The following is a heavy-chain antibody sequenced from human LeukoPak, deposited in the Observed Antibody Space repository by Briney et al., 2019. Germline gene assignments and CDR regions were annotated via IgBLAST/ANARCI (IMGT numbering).Heavy chain of an antibody. CDR1: GFSFSNYA. J-gene: IGHJ4*02. D-gene: IGHD2-2*01. V-gene: IGHV3-23*01. CDR3: AKAVVIVPTATPFDY. CDR2: ISGRGANT. Sequence: PGGSLRLPCAASGFSFSNYAMSWVRQAPGKGLEWVSAISGRGANTYYADSVKGRFTISRDNSKNTLYMQMNSLRAEDTAVYYCAKAVVIVPTATPFDYWGQGTLVTVSS.